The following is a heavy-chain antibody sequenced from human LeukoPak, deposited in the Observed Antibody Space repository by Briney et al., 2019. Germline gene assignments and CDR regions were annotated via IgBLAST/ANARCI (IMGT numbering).Heavy chain of an antibody. CDR1: GGSVSSGSYY. J-gene: IGHJ5*02. Sequence: SETLSLTCTVSGGSVSSGSYYWSWIRQPPGKGLEWIGYIYYSGSTYYNPSLKSRVTISVDTSKNQFSLKLSSVTAADTAVYYCARRPTYYDFWSGYYDPWGQGTLVTVSS. V-gene: IGHV4-30-4*08. D-gene: IGHD3-3*01. CDR2: IYYSGST. CDR3: ARRPTYYDFWSGYYDP.